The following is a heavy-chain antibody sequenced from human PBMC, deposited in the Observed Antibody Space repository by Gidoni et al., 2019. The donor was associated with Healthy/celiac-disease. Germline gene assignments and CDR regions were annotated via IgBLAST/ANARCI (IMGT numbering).Heavy chain of an antibody. CDR3: ARDRVTHYYYYGMDV. D-gene: IGHD4-4*01. V-gene: IGHV3-66*01. CDR1: GFTVCRNY. CDR2: IYSGGST. J-gene: IGHJ6*02. Sequence: EVQLVESGGGLVQPGGSLRLSCAASGFTVCRNYMSWVRQAPGKGLEWVSVIYSGGSTYYADSVKGRFTISRDNSKNTLYLQMNSLRAEDTAVYYCARDRVTHYYYYGMDVWGQGTTVTVSS.